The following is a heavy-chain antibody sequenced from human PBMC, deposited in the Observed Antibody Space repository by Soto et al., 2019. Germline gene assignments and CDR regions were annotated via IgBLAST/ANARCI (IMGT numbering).Heavy chain of an antibody. CDR3: ARGIHSYVSDY. Sequence: QVQLQQWGAGLLKPSETLSLTCAVYGGSFSGYYWSWIRQPPGKGLEWIGEINHSGSTNYNPSLKSRVTISVDTSKNQFSLKLSSVTAADTAVYYCARGIHSYVSDYWGQGTLVTVSS. V-gene: IGHV4-34*01. CDR1: GGSFSGYY. D-gene: IGHD1-26*01. CDR2: INHSGST. J-gene: IGHJ4*02.